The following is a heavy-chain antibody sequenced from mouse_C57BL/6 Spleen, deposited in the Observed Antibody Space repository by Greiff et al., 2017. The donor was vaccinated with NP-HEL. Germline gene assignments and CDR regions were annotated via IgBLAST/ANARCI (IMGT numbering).Heavy chain of an antibody. Sequence: EVMLVESGGGLVKPGGSLKLSCAASGFTFSDYGMHWVRQAPEKGLEWVAYISSGSSTIYYADTVKGRFTISRDNAKNTLFLQMTSLRSEDTAMYYCARGAYDGNAMDYWGQGTSVTVSS. V-gene: IGHV5-17*01. J-gene: IGHJ4*01. D-gene: IGHD2-3*01. CDR2: ISSGSSTI. CDR3: ARGAYDGNAMDY. CDR1: GFTFSDYG.